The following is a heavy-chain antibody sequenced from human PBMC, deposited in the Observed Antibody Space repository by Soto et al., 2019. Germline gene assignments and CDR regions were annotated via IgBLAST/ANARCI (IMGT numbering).Heavy chain of an antibody. D-gene: IGHD5-12*01. CDR3: AKEERWLQFD. J-gene: IGHJ4*02. CDR2: ISGRGGST. V-gene: IGHV3-23*01. Sequence: GGSLSLSCAASGFTFSSYAMSWVRQAPGKGLEWVSGISGRGGSTYYADSVKGRFTICRDNSKNTLYLQMNSLRAEDTAVYYCAKEERWLQFDWGQGTQVTVSS. CDR1: GFTFSSYA.